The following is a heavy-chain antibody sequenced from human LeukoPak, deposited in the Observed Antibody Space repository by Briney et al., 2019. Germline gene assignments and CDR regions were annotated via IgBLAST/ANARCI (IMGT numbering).Heavy chain of an antibody. J-gene: IGHJ4*02. CDR2: ISYDGSNK. CDR3: AKDINYYDSSGYYF. V-gene: IGHV3-30*18. Sequence: GGSLRLSCAASGFTFSSYGMHWVRQAPGKGLEWVAVISYDGSNKYHADSVKGRFTISRDNSKNTLYLQMNSLRAEDTAVYYCAKDINYYDSSGYYFWGQGTLVTVSS. D-gene: IGHD3-22*01. CDR1: GFTFSSYG.